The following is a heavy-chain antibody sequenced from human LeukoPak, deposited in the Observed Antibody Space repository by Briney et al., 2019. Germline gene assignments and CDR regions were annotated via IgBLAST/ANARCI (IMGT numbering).Heavy chain of an antibody. J-gene: IGHJ6*02. CDR1: GFTFSSYS. D-gene: IGHD2-15*01. CDR2: ISSSSSYI. V-gene: IGHV3-21*01. Sequence: GGSLRLSCAASGFTFSSYSMNWVRQAPGKGLEWVSSISSSSSYIYYADSVKGRFTISRDNAKNSLYLRMNSLRAEDTAVYYCARFVSRNVVMVAATSRGDYYYYGMDVWGQGTTATVSS. CDR3: ARFVSRNVVMVAATSRGDYYYYGMDV.